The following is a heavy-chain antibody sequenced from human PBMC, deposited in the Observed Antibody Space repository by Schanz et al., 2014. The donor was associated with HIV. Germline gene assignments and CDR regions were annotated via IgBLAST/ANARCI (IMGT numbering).Heavy chain of an antibody. D-gene: IGHD3-22*01. Sequence: VQLVESGGGVVQPGRSLRLSCAASGFTFDSYGIHWVRQAPGKGLEWLANIKLDGSEKYYVDSVKGRFTISRDNSKNTLYLQMTTLRTEDTAVYYCAKPEYDSRGNSQSHFDSWGQGTLVTVSS. CDR3: AKPEYDSRGNSQSHFDS. CDR2: IKLDGSEK. CDR1: GFTFDSYG. J-gene: IGHJ4*02. V-gene: IGHV3-7*03.